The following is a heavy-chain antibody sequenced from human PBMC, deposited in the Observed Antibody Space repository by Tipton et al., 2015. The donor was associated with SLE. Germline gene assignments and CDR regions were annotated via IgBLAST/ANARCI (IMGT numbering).Heavy chain of an antibody. J-gene: IGHJ5*02. V-gene: IGHV4-30-2*01. CDR2: IHQGGST. Sequence: LRLSCAVSGYSISSGGHCWTWIRQPPGKGLEWIGYIHQGGSTYYKPSLESRVTMSLDRSKNQFSLKLSSATAADTAVYYCARGCDDVGINWFDPWGQGTLVTVSS. CDR3: ARGCDDVGINWFDP. CDR1: GYSISSGGHC. D-gene: IGHD1-26*01.